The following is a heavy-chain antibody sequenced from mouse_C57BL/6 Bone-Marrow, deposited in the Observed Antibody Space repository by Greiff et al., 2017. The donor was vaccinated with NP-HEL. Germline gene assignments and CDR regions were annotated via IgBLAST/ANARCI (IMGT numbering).Heavy chain of an antibody. Sequence: EVQGVESGGGLVQPGGSLSLSCAASGFTFTDYYMSWVRQPPGKALEWLGFIRNKANGYTTEYSASVKGRFTISRDNSQSILYLQMNALRAEDSATYYCARRDSNYPYYAMDYWGQGTSVTVSS. J-gene: IGHJ4*01. CDR3: ARRDSNYPYYAMDY. V-gene: IGHV7-3*01. CDR1: GFTFTDYY. D-gene: IGHD2-5*01. CDR2: IRNKANGYTT.